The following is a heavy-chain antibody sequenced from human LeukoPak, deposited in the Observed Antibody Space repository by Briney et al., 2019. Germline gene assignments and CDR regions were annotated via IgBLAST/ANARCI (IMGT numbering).Heavy chain of an antibody. CDR3: AREGGFYRPLDY. J-gene: IGHJ4*02. CDR2: VHLDGRT. CDR1: GGSISSSSYY. D-gene: IGHD3-3*01. V-gene: IGHV4-39*07. Sequence: KPSETLSLTCTVSGGSISSSSYYWGWIRQPPGKGLEWIGEVHLDGRTNYNPSLKSRLIMSVDLPENHISLKLTSVTAADTAVYYCAREGGFYRPLDYSGQGTLVTVSS.